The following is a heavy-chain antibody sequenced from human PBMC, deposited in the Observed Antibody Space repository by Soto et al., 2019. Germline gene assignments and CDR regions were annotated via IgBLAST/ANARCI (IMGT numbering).Heavy chain of an antibody. J-gene: IGHJ6*02. CDR2: ISYDGSNK. V-gene: IGHV3-30-3*01. Sequence: QVQLVESGGGVVQPGRSLRLSCAASGFTFSSYAMHWVRQAPGKGLEWVAVISYDGSNKYYADSVKGRFTISRDNSKNTLYLQMNSLRAEDTAVYYCARGLGRDYYYGMDVWGQGTTVTVS. CDR3: ARGLGRDYYYGMDV. CDR1: GFTFSSYA. D-gene: IGHD3-16*01.